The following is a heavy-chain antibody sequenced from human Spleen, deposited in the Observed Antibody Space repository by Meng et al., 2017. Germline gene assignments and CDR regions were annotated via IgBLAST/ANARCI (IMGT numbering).Heavy chain of an antibody. D-gene: IGHD5-12*01. CDR1: GFTFDDYA. J-gene: IGHJ4*02. Sequence: SLKISCAASGFTFDDYAMHWVRQAPGKGLEWVSGISWNSGSIGYADSVKGRFTISRDNAKNSLYLQMNSLRAEDTAVYYCATTVNSGYDDEYWGQGTLVTVSS. CDR3: ATTVNSGYDDEY. CDR2: ISWNSGSI. V-gene: IGHV3-9*01.